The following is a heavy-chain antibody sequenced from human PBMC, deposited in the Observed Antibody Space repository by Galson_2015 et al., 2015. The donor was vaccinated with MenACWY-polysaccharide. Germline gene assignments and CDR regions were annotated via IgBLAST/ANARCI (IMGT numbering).Heavy chain of an antibody. J-gene: IGHJ4*02. CDR1: GYKFTSYD. Sequence: SVKVSCKASGYKFTSYDINWVRQASGQGLEWMGWMNPNSGNTGYAQKFQGRVTMTSSSAMTTAYMELSGLRSEDTAVYYCARIIARKYTFADSWGQGTLVTVSS. CDR3: ARIIARKYTFADS. V-gene: IGHV1-8*01. CDR2: MNPNSGNT. D-gene: IGHD2-21*01.